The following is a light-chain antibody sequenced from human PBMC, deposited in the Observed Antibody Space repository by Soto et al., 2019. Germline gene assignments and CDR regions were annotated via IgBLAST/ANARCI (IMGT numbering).Light chain of an antibody. CDR1: YSNIGSNF. CDR2: SIN. J-gene: IGLJ3*02. V-gene: IGLV1-47*01. CDR3: ASWEDSLGGPV. Sequence: QSVLTQPPSASATPGQTVTISFSGRYSNIGSNFVSWYHQLPGTAPKLLIYSINQRPSGVPDRFSGSKSGTSASLTISGLQSEDEADYVCASWEDSLGGPVFGGGTKVTVL.